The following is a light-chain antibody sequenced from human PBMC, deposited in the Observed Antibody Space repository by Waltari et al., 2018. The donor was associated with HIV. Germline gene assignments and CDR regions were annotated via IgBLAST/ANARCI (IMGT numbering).Light chain of an antibody. Sequence: QSALTQPASVSGSPGQSITISCVASSYNRGEFTYVSWYQQHPGKAPKVIIYEVNNRPSGVSLRFSGSKSGNTASLTISGLQIEDEADYYCSSNTDTSTALFGGGTKLSVL. CDR3: SSNTDTSTAL. CDR2: EVN. V-gene: IGLV2-14*01. CDR1: SYNRGEFTY. J-gene: IGLJ2*01.